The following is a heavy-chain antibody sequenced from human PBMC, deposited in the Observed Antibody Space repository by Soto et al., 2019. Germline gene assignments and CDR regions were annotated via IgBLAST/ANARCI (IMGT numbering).Heavy chain of an antibody. V-gene: IGHV4-4*07. D-gene: IGHD6-25*01. CDR1: GGSIRSYY. CDR3: AREGSSGFGMDV. J-gene: IGHJ6*02. CDR2: IYTSGTT. Sequence: SVPLSLTCTVSGGSIRSYYWSWIRQPAGKALEWIGRIYTSGTTNYNPSLKSRVTILLDTSKNQFSLDLSSVTDADTAVYYCAREGSSGFGMDVWGQGTTVTVSS.